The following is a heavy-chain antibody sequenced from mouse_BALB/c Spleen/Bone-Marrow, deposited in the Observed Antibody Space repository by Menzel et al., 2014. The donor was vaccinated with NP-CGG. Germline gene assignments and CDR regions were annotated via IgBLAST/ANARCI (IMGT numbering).Heavy chain of an antibody. Sequence: EVKVVESGGGLVQPGESLKLSCESNEYEFPSHDMSWVRKTPEKRLELVAAINSDGGSTYYPDTMERRFIISRGNTKXTLYLQMSSLRSEDTALYYCARHANWDWFAYWGQGTLVTISA. CDR2: INSDGGST. CDR3: ARHANWDWFAY. D-gene: IGHD4-1*01. CDR1: EYEFPSHD. J-gene: IGHJ3*01. V-gene: IGHV5-2*01.